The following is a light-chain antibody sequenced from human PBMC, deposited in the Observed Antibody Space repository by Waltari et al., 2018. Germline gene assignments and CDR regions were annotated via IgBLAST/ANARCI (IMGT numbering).Light chain of an antibody. V-gene: IGKV3-15*01. J-gene: IGKJ2*01. Sequence: EIVMTQSPATLSVSPGERATLSCRASQSISSNLAWYQHKPGQPPRLLVYGASTRATGFPARFSGSGSGTEFTLTISSLQSEDFAVYYFQQYSEWPYTFGQGTKLEIK. CDR1: QSISSN. CDR3: QQYSEWPYT. CDR2: GAS.